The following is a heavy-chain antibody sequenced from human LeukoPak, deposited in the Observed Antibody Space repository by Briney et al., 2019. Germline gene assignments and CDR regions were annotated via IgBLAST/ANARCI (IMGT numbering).Heavy chain of an antibody. V-gene: IGHV4-59*12. CDR1: GGSISSYY. Sequence: SETLSLTCTVSGGSISSYYWSWLRQPPGKGLEWIGYIYYSGSTNYNPSLKSRVTISVDTSKNQFSLKLSSVTAADTAVYYCAGEYGDDAFDIWGQGTMVTVSS. CDR2: IYYSGST. D-gene: IGHD4-17*01. CDR3: AGEYGDDAFDI. J-gene: IGHJ3*02.